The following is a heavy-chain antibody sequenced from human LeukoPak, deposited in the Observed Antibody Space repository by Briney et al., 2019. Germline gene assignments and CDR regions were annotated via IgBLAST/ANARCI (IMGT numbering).Heavy chain of an antibody. J-gene: IGHJ4*02. V-gene: IGHV4-39*02. D-gene: IGHD6-13*01. Sequence: SETLSLTCTVSGGSISSSSYYWGWIRQPPGKGLEWIGSIYYSGSTYYNPSLKSRVTISVDTSKNQFSLKLSSVTAADTAVYYCARDPGSGYSKVFDYWGQGTLVTVSS. CDR1: GGSISSSSYY. CDR2: IYYSGST. CDR3: ARDPGSGYSKVFDY.